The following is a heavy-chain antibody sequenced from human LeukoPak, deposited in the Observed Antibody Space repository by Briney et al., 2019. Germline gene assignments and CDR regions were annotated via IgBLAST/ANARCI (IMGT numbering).Heavy chain of an antibody. V-gene: IGHV3-23*01. J-gene: IGHJ4*02. D-gene: IGHD3-3*01. CDR3: AKVSSDLEGDY. Sequence: PGGSLRLSYAASGFPFSSYAMSWVRQAPGKGLEWVSFLRGSGDSTYYADSVKGRFTISRDNSKNTLYLQMNSLRAEDTAVYYCAKVSSDLEGDYWGQGTLVTVSS. CDR1: GFPFSSYA. CDR2: LRGSGDST.